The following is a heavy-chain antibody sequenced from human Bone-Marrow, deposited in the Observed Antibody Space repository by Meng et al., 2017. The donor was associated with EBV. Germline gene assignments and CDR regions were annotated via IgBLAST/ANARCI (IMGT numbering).Heavy chain of an antibody. D-gene: IGHD3-16*01. CDR2: IHHVGST. Sequence: GLGQLAGTPSLTCAVAGGSISISTWWSGVRQSPGEGLECIGEIHHVGSTNYNPSLKSQVTISIDKSKKQFSLKLSSVTAADTAVYYCARRDYYDDTGYFDYWGQGTLVTVSS. V-gene: IGHV4-4*02. CDR3: ARRDYYDDTGYFDY. J-gene: IGHJ4*02. CDR1: GGSISISTW.